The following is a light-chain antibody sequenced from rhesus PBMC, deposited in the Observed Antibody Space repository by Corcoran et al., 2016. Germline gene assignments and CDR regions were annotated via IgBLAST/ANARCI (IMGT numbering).Light chain of an antibody. Sequence: DIQMTQSPSALSASVGDRVTIPCRASQNINRNLAWYQQKPGKAPKLLLYTISSLQTGTPSRFSVRGSGTDFTLTISSLQPEDSAVSYCQQYYDDPLTFGGGTKVELK. CDR2: TIS. CDR1: QNINRN. CDR3: QQYYDDPLT. V-gene: IGKV1S8*01. J-gene: IGKJ4*01.